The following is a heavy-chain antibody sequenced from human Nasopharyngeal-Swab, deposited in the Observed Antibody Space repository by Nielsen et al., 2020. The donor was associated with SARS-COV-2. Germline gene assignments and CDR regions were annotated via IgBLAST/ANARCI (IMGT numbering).Heavy chain of an antibody. CDR1: GFTFSSYW. CDR2: IKQDGSEK. J-gene: IGHJ4*02. V-gene: IGHV3-7*01. CDR3: ARKNYFDY. Sequence: GESLKISCAASGFTFSSYWMSWVRQAPGKGLEWVANIKQDGSEKYYVDSVKGRFTTSRANAKNSLYLQMNSLRAEDTAVYYCARKNYFDYWGQGTLVTVSS.